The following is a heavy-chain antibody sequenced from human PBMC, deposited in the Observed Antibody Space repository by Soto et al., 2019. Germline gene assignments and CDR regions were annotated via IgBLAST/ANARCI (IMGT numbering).Heavy chain of an antibody. CDR1: GGTFSSYA. CDR2: IIPIFGTA. Sequence: SVKVSCKASGGTFSSYAISWVRQAPGQGLEWMGGIIPIFGTANYAQKFQGRVTITADESTSTAYMGLSSLRSEDTAVYYCARTKPREIYGDGRYYFDYWGQGTLVTVSS. CDR3: ARTKPREIYGDGRYYFDY. J-gene: IGHJ4*02. V-gene: IGHV1-69*13. D-gene: IGHD4-17*01.